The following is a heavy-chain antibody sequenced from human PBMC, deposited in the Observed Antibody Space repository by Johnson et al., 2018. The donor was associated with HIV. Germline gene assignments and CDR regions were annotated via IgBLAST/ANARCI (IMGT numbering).Heavy chain of an antibody. J-gene: IGHJ3*02. Sequence: VQLVESGGGLVQPGGSLRLSCAASGFTFSSYAMSWVRQAPGKGLEWVSGIVGSGGSTYYADSVKGRFTISRDNSKNTLYRQMNSLRAEDTAVYYCAKDQGIEMAGYDGFDIWGQGTMVTVSS. D-gene: IGHD5-24*01. CDR3: AKDQGIEMAGYDGFDI. V-gene: IGHV3-23*04. CDR2: IVGSGGST. CDR1: GFTFSSYA.